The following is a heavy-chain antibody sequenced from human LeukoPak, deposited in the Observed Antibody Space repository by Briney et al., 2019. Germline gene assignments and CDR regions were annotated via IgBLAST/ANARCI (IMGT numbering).Heavy chain of an antibody. CDR3: ARSSRGVQGVITPPKY. V-gene: IGHV3-23*01. J-gene: IGHJ4*02. D-gene: IGHD3-10*01. CDR2: ISGSGGST. CDR1: GFTFSSYA. Sequence: GGSLRLSCAASGFTFSSYAMSWVRQAPGKGLEWVSAISGSGGSTYYADSVKGRFTISRDNSKNTLYLQMNRLRAEDTAVYYCARSSRGVQGVITPPKYWGQGTLVTVSS.